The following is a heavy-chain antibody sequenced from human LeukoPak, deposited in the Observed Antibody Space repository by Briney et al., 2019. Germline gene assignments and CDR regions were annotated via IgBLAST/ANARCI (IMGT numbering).Heavy chain of an antibody. Sequence: GAPVKVSCKASGGTFSSYAISWVRQAPGQGLEWMGRIIPILGIANYAQKFQGRVTITADKSTSTAYMELSSLRSEDTAVYYCARDPHYSYDFWTGNWFDPWGQGTLVTVSS. V-gene: IGHV1-69*04. D-gene: IGHD3-3*01. CDR3: ARDPHYSYDFWTGNWFDP. CDR1: GGTFSSYA. CDR2: IIPILGIA. J-gene: IGHJ5*02.